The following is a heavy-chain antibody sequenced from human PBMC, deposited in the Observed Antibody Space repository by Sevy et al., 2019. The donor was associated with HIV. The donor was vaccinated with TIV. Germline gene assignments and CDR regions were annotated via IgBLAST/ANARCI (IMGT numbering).Heavy chain of an antibody. V-gene: IGHV3-49*03. D-gene: IGHD3-10*01. CDR3: TGANYYGAGSYYNPDYYYGMDV. J-gene: IGHJ6*02. CDR1: GFTFGDYV. CDR2: IRSKAYGGTT. Sequence: GGSLRLSCTASGFTFGDYVMSWFRQAPGKGLEWVGCIRSKAYGGTTEYAASVKGRFTISRVDSKRIAYLQMNSLQTEDRAVYYCTGANYYGAGSYYNPDYYYGMDVWGQGTTVTVSS.